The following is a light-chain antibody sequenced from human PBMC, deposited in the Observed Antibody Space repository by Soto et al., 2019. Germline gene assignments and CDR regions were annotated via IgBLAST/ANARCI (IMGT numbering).Light chain of an antibody. Sequence: QSVLTQPPSVSGAPGQRVTISCTGSSSNIGAGYDVHWYQQLPGTAPKLLIYRNSNRPSGVPDRCSGSKTGTSGSLAITGLQAEDEADYYCQSYYSSLSGSVFGGGTKLTVL. V-gene: IGLV1-40*01. CDR2: RNS. J-gene: IGLJ2*01. CDR1: SSNIGAGYD. CDR3: QSYYSSLSGSV.